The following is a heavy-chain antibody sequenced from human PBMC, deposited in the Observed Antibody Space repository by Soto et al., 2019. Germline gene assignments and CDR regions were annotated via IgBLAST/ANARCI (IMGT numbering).Heavy chain of an antibody. Sequence: GVLRLSCAVSGFRFRDYWMSWVRQAPGKGLEWVANIKQDESDKYYVDSVKGRFTISRGNAKNALYLQMNSLRVEDTAVYYCAAYCYTMTCTHFHGYSWGQGTQVTVSS. CDR3: AAYCYTMTCTHFHGYS. V-gene: IGHV3-7*03. CDR1: GFRFRDYW. D-gene: IGHD3-16*02. CDR2: IKQDESDK. J-gene: IGHJ5*02.